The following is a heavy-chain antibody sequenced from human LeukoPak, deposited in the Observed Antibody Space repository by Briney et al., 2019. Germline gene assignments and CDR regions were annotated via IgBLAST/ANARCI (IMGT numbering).Heavy chain of an antibody. CDR1: GFTFDDFA. Sequence: SLRLSSAASGFTFDDFALHWVRQAPGKGLEWVSGISWNSGDIGYADSVKGRFTISRDNAKNSLYLQMNSLRAEDTALYYCAKLYGYSYGYIDFWGQGTLVTVSS. J-gene: IGHJ4*02. V-gene: IGHV3-9*01. CDR2: ISWNSGDI. D-gene: IGHD5-18*01. CDR3: AKLYGYSYGYIDF.